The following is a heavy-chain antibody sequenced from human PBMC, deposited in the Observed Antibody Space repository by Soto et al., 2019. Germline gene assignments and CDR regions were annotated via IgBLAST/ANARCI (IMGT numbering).Heavy chain of an antibody. CDR1: GFTFSSYA. V-gene: IGHV3-64*01. CDR2: ISSNGGST. J-gene: IGHJ4*02. CDR3: ARDRGYCSGGSCYPLLPDYFDY. Sequence: PGGSLSLSCAASGFTFSSYAMHWVRQAPGKGLEYVSAISSNGGSTYYANSVKGRFTISRDNSKNTLYLQMGSLRAEDMAVYYCARDRGYCSGGSCYPLLPDYFDYWGQGTLVTVSS. D-gene: IGHD2-15*01.